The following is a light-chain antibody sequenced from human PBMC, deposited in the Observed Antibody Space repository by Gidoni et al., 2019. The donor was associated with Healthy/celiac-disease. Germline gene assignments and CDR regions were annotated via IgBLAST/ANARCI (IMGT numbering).Light chain of an antibody. Sequence: DIVMPQSPDSLAVSLGERATINCKSSQSVLYSSHNKNYLAWYQQKPGQPPKLIIYWASTRESGVPDRFSGSGSGTDFTLTISSLQAEDVAVYYCQQYYRTPQTFGQGTKVEIK. CDR3: QQYYRTPQT. V-gene: IGKV4-1*01. J-gene: IGKJ1*01. CDR1: QSVLYSSHNKNY. CDR2: WAS.